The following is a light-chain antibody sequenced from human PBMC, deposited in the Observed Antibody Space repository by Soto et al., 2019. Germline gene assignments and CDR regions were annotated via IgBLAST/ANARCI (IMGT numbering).Light chain of an antibody. J-gene: IGKJ1*01. CDR3: QQYNNWPRT. Sequence: EIVMTQSPATLSLSPGERATLSCRASQSVSSNLAWYQQKPGQAPRLLIYGASTRATGIPARFSGSGSGTEFTLTISSLQSEDFAVDYCQQYNNWPRTFGQGTKVDI. CDR2: GAS. CDR1: QSVSSN. V-gene: IGKV3-15*01.